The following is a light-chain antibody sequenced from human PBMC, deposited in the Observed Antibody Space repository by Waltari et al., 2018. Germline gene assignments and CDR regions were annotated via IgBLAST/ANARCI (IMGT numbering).Light chain of an antibody. CDR3: SSYTTATTQV. CDR1: GSDIGSYNR. Sequence: QSALTQPPSVTGSPGQSVTISCSGTGSDIGSYNRVSWYHQPPGTAPRLMIFEVSHRPSGVLDRCSGSKFANTASLTISGLQPEDEGDYYCSSYTTATTQVFGTGTKVTV. J-gene: IGLJ1*01. V-gene: IGLV2-18*02. CDR2: EVS.